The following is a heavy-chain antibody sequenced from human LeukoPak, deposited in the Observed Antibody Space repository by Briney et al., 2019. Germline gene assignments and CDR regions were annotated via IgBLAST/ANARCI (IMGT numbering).Heavy chain of an antibody. D-gene: IGHD3-3*01. CDR2: MNPNSGNA. J-gene: IGHJ4*02. CDR3: ARAPGPKEWSRKPDY. Sequence: ASVKVSCKASGYTFTSYDINWVRQATGQGLEWMGWMNPNSGNAGYAQKFQGRVTMTRNTSISTAYMELSSLRSADTAVYYCARAPGPKEWSRKPDYWGQGTLVTVSS. V-gene: IGHV1-8*01. CDR1: GYTFTSYD.